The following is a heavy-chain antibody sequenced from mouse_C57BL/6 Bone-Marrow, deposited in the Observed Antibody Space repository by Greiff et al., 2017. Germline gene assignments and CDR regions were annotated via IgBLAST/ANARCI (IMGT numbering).Heavy chain of an antibody. V-gene: IGHV1-52*01. Sequence: VQLQQPGAELVRPGSSVKLSCKASGYTFTSYWMHWVKQRPIQGLEWIGNIDPSDSETHYNQKFKDKATLTVDKSSSTAYKQLSSLTSEDSAVYYCAREGLIMEGYAMDYWGQGTSVTVAS. CDR1: GYTFTSYW. CDR3: AREGLIMEGYAMDY. D-gene: IGHD1-1*02. CDR2: IDPSDSET. J-gene: IGHJ4*01.